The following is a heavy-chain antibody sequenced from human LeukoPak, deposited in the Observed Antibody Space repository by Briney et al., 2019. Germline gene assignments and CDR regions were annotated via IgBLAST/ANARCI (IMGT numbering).Heavy chain of an antibody. V-gene: IGHV1-8*03. J-gene: IGHJ6*03. Sequence: GASVKVSYKASGYTFTSYGISWVRQATGQGLEWMGWMNPNSGNTGYAQKFQGRVTITRNTSISTAYMELSSLRSEDTAVYYCARGVQPFYSNYQLKTYYYYYYMDVWGKGTTVTVSS. CDR1: GYTFTSYG. CDR2: MNPNSGNT. CDR3: ARGVQPFYSNYQLKTYYYYYYMDV. D-gene: IGHD4-11*01.